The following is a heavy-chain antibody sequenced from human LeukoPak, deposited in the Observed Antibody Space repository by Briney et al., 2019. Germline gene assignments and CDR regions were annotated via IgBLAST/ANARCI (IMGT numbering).Heavy chain of an antibody. D-gene: IGHD1-26*01. CDR3: AKDRLGAMMYFDF. CDR1: GFTFSTYG. CDR2: ISGSGGST. V-gene: IGHV3-23*01. Sequence: GGSLRLSCAASGFTFSTYGMSWVRQAPGKGLEWVSAISGSGGSTYYADSVKGRVTISRDNSKNTLYLQVNSLRVEDTAVYYCAKDRLGAMMYFDFWGQGTLVTVSS. J-gene: IGHJ4*02.